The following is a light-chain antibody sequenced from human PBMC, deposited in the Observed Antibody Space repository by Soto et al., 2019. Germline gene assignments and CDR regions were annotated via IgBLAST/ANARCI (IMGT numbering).Light chain of an antibody. J-gene: IGLJ3*02. CDR1: SNDVGAFNF. Sequence: QSALTQPASVSGSPGQSITISCTGTSNDVGAFNFVSWYQQHPGKPPKVIIYEVSNRPSGVSNRFSGSKSGNTASLTISGLQAEDEADYYCNSYTTTSARVFGGGTKLTVL. V-gene: IGLV2-14*01. CDR3: NSYTTTSARV. CDR2: EVS.